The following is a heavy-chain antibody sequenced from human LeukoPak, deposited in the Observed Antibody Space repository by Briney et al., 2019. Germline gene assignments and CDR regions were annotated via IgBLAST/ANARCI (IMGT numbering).Heavy chain of an antibody. D-gene: IGHD1-1*01. V-gene: IGHV1-46*01. Sequence: ASVKVSCKASGYTFTSYYMHWVRQAPGQGLEWMGIINPSGGSTSYAQKFQGRVTMTRDMSTSTVYMELSSLRSEDTAVYYCARAPTGTTRGAWFDPWGQGTLVTVSS. CDR2: INPSGGST. CDR3: ARAPTGTTRGAWFDP. J-gene: IGHJ5*02. CDR1: GYTFTSYY.